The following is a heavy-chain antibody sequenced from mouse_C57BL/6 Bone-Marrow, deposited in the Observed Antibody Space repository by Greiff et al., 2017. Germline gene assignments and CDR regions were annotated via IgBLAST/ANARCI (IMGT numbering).Heavy chain of an antibody. CDR3: AREIYLGYFDV. J-gene: IGHJ1*03. V-gene: IGHV1-69*01. Sequence: QVQLQQPGAELVMPGASVKLSCKASGYTFTSYWMHWVKQRPGQGLEWIGEIDPSDSYTNYNQKFKGKSTLTVDKSSRTAYMKLSSLTSEDSAVYYCAREIYLGYFDVWGTGTTVTVSS. CDR1: GYTFTSYW. CDR2: IDPSDSYT. D-gene: IGHD1-1*01.